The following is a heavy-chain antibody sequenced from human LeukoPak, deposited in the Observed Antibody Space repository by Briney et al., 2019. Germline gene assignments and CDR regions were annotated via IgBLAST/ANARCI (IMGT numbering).Heavy chain of an antibody. CDR3: ATTVVTPAFDY. CDR2: IYYRGST. Sequence: KASETLSLTCTVSGGSISSSSYYWGWIRQPPGKGLEWIGSIYYRGSTYYNPSLKSRVTISVDTSKNQFSLKLSSVTAADTAVYYCATTVVTPAFDYWGQGTLVTVSS. D-gene: IGHD4-23*01. J-gene: IGHJ4*02. CDR1: GGSISSSSYY. V-gene: IGHV4-39*07.